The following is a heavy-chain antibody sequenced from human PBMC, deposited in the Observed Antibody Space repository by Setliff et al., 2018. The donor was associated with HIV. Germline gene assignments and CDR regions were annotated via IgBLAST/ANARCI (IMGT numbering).Heavy chain of an antibody. D-gene: IGHD2-2*01. J-gene: IGHJ4*02. V-gene: IGHV4-39*07. CDR2: IYCTGST. Sequence: SETLSLTCTISLGSITSCAYHWVWIRQPPGKGLQWIGSIYCTGSTYYNPSLKSRVTISEDTSKNQFSLKLSSVTAADTAVYYCARAGCSSTNCLLDSWGQGTLVTV. CDR3: ARAGCSSTNCLLDS. CDR1: LGSITSCAYH.